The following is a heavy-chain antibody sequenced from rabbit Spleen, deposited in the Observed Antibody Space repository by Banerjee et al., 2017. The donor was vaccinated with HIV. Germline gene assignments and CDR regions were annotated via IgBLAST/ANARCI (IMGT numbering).Heavy chain of an antibody. D-gene: IGHD7-1*01. J-gene: IGHJ4*01. CDR1: GFDFSSAYY. CDR3: ARDLDGGASGYSDLNL. V-gene: IGHV1S40*01. CDR2: MHSGNGNT. Sequence: QSLEESGGGLFQPGGSLALTCKASGFDFSSAYYICWVRQAPGKGLEWIACMHSGNGNTYSASWAKGRFTISKPSSPTVTLQMTSLTAADTATYFCARDLDGGASGYSDLNLWGQGTLVTVS.